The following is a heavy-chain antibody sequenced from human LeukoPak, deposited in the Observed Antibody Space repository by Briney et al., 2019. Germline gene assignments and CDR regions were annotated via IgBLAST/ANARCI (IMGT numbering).Heavy chain of an antibody. CDR1: GFTFSSYG. Sequence: GGSLRLSCAASGFTFSSYGMHWVRQPPGKGLEWVSVIWYDGSNKYYADSVKGRFTISRDNSKNTLYLQMNSLRAEDTAVYYCARDVSRYCSGGSCSYWGQGTLVTVSS. CDR2: IWYDGSNK. V-gene: IGHV3-33*01. J-gene: IGHJ4*02. CDR3: ARDVSRYCSGGSCSY. D-gene: IGHD2-15*01.